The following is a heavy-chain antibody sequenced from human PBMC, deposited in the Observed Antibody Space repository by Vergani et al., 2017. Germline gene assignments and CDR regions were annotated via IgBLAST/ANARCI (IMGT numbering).Heavy chain of an antibody. J-gene: IGHJ2*01. CDR1: GITFDDYA. Sequence: EVQLVESGGGLVQPGRSLRLSCAASGITFDDYAMHWVRQAPGKGLEWVSGISWNSGSIGYADSVKGRFTISRDNAKNSLYLQMNSLRAEDTALYYCAKDVGRAAADWXFDLWGRGTLVTVSS. CDR3: AKDVGRAAADWXFDL. CDR2: ISWNSGSI. V-gene: IGHV3-9*01. D-gene: IGHD6-13*01.